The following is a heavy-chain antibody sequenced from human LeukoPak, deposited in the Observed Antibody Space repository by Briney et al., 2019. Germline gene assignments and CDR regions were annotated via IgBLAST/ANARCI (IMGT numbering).Heavy chain of an antibody. CDR1: GFTVSSNY. D-gene: IGHD1-26*01. V-gene: IGHV3-30*18. CDR3: AKENHGIVGATTLIDY. CDR2: ISYDGSNE. Sequence: GGSLRLSCAASGFTVSSNYMSWVRQAPGKGLQWVALISYDGSNEYYADSVKGRFTISRDNSKNTLYLQMNSLRAEDTAVYYCAKENHGIVGATTLIDYWGQGTLVTVSS. J-gene: IGHJ4*02.